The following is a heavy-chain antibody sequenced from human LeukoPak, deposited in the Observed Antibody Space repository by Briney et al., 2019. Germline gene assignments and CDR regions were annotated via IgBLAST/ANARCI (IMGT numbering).Heavy chain of an antibody. V-gene: IGHV1-8*01. J-gene: IGHJ5*02. D-gene: IGHD3-22*01. CDR1: GYTFTSYD. CDR2: MYPNSGNT. Sequence: ASAKVSCKASGYTFTSYDINWVRQATGQGLEWMGWMYPNSGNTGYAQKFQGRVTMTRNTSISTAYMELSSLRSEDTAVYYCARVYYDSSGYYINWFDPWGQGTLVTVSS. CDR3: ARVYYDSSGYYINWFDP.